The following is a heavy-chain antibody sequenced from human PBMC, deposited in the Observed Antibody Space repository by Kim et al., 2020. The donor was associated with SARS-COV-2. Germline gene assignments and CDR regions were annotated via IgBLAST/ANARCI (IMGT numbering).Heavy chain of an antibody. CDR1: GFTFSSYA. CDR2: ISGSGGST. CDR3: AKDPVLDRFAGGPSLIRTYGMDV. J-gene: IGHJ6*02. D-gene: IGHD3-10*01. V-gene: IGHV3-23*01. Sequence: GGSLRLSCAASGFTFSSYAMSWVRQAPGKGLEWVSAISGSGGSTYYADSVKGRFTISRDNSKNTLYLQMNSLRAEDTAVYYCAKDPVLDRFAGGPSLIRTYGMDVWGQGTTVTVSS.